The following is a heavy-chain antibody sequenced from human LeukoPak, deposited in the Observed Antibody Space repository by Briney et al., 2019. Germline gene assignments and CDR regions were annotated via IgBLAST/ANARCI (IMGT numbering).Heavy chain of an antibody. CDR1: GGSISSYY. Sequence: SSETLSLTCTVSGGSISSYYWSWIRQPPGKGLEWIGYIYYSGSTNYNPSLKSRVTISVGTSKNQFSLKLSSVTAADTAVYYCAKSWFTNDAFDIWGQGTMVTVSS. CDR3: AKSWFTNDAFDI. D-gene: IGHD6-13*01. V-gene: IGHV4-59*01. CDR2: IYYSGST. J-gene: IGHJ3*02.